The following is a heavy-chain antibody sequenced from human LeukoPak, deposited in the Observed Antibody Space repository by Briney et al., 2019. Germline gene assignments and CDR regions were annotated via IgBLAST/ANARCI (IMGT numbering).Heavy chain of an antibody. D-gene: IGHD2-21*01. CDR1: GFTVSSNY. CDR3: ARDGVRAYCGGDCMDV. Sequence: GSLRLSCAASGFTVSSNYMSWVRQAPGKGLEWVSVIYSGGSTYYADSVKGRFTISRDNSKNTLYLQMNSLRAEDTAVYYCARDGVRAYCGGDCMDVWGKGTTVTISS. CDR2: IYSGGST. V-gene: IGHV3-66*01. J-gene: IGHJ6*03.